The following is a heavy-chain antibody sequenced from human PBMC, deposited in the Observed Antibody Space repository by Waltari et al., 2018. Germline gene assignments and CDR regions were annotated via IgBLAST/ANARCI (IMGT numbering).Heavy chain of an antibody. J-gene: IGHJ4*02. CDR2: IIPIFGTA. D-gene: IGHD4-17*01. V-gene: IGHV1-69*14. CDR3: ASAADGARAFDY. CDR1: GGTFSSYA. Sequence: QVQLVQSGAEVKKPWSSVKVSCKASGGTFSSYAISWVRQAPGPGLEWRGGIIPIFGTANYAQKFQGRVTITADKSTSTAYMELSSLRSEDTAVYYCASAADGARAFDYWGQGTLVTVSS.